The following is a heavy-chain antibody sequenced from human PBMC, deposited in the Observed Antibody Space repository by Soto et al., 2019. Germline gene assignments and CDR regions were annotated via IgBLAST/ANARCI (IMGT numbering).Heavy chain of an antibody. CDR2: ISGSGGST. J-gene: IGHJ2*01. CDR3: ARAPTGYYDSSGYYYNYWYFDL. Sequence: GGSLRLSCAASGFTFRSYAMSWVRQAPGKGLEWVSAISGSGGSTYYADSVRGRFTISRDNSKNTLYLQMNSLRAEDTAVYYCARAPTGYYDSSGYYYNYWYFDLWGRGTLVTVS. V-gene: IGHV3-23*01. CDR1: GFTFRSYA. D-gene: IGHD3-22*01.